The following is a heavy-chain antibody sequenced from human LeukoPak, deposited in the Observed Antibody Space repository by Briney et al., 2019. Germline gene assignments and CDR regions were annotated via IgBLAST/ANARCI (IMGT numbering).Heavy chain of an antibody. Sequence: PGGSPRLSCVTSGFNFSDSRMTWVRQAPGKGLQWVANVNRDGTEKHFLDSVEGRFTISRDNAKNSLYLQMNSLRAEDTAVYYCARDFAHSSGYYDGMDVWGQGTTVTVSS. V-gene: IGHV3-7*01. CDR2: VNRDGTEK. D-gene: IGHD3-22*01. CDR3: ARDFAHSSGYYDGMDV. J-gene: IGHJ6*02. CDR1: GFNFSDSR.